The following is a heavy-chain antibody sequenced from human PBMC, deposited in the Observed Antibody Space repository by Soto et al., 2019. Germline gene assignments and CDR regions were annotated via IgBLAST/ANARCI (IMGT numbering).Heavy chain of an antibody. Sequence: SETLSLTCTVSGYSISSGSYWAWIRQPPGKGPEWIASIYHGGTTSYSPSLKRRVAISLDASKNHFSLQLTSVTAADTAVYYCARALSTHIAVAGMGYFDSWGPGTLVTVSS. J-gene: IGHJ4*02. D-gene: IGHD6-19*01. CDR1: GYSISSGSY. CDR2: IYHGGTT. CDR3: ARALSTHIAVAGMGYFDS. V-gene: IGHV4-38-2*02.